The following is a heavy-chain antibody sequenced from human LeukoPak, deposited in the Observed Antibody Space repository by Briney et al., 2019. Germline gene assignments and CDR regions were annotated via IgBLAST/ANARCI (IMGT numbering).Heavy chain of an antibody. CDR2: VMPIFCTA. V-gene: IGHV1-69*05. J-gene: IGHJ4*02. CDR1: LGTLSSYA. Sequence: SETVSRKASLGTLSSYAICWVRQAPRQGLEWMGGVMPIFCTANYAHKFQGKVTITTDEPTSTAYMELSSLGSEDTAVYYCASNSEIAVAGTWGFDYWGQGTMVTVSS. D-gene: IGHD6-19*01. CDR3: ASNSEIAVAGTWGFDY.